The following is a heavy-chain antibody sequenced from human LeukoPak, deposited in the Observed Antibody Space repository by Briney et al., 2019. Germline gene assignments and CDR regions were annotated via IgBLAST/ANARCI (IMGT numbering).Heavy chain of an antibody. D-gene: IGHD6-6*01. CDR1: GGSISSSSYY. CDR3: ARDLIAGDSSSSGLHY. V-gene: IGHV4-39*07. CDR2: IYYSGST. J-gene: IGHJ4*02. Sequence: SETLSLTCTVSGGSISSSSYYWGWIRQPPGKGLEWIGSIYYSGSTNYNPSLKSRVTISVDTSKNQFSLKLSSVTAADTAVYYCARDLIAGDSSSSGLHYWGQGTLVTVSS.